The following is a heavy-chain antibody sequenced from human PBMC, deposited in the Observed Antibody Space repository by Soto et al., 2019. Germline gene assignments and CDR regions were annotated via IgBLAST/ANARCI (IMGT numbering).Heavy chain of an antibody. CDR2: ISAYNGNT. J-gene: IGHJ5*02. CDR1: GYTFTSYG. D-gene: IGHD6-13*01. Sequence: ASVKVSCKASGYTFTSYGISWVRQAPGQGLEWMGWISAYNGNTNYAQKLQGRVTMTTDTSTSTAYMELRSLRSDDTAVYYCAKIAAAGTPSWFDPWGQGTLVTVSS. CDR3: AKIAAAGTPSWFDP. V-gene: IGHV1-18*01.